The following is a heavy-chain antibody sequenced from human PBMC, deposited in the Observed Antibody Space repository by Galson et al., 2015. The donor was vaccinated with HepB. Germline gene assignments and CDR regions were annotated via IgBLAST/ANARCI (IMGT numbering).Heavy chain of an antibody. CDR1: GFTFSSYA. J-gene: IGHJ3*02. CDR2: ISGSGGST. CDR3: ARGGLLWFGELDAFDI. D-gene: IGHD3-10*01. V-gene: IGHV3-23*01. Sequence: SLRLSCAASGFTFSSYAMSWVRQAPGKGLEWVSAISGSGGSTYCADSVKGRFTISRDNSKNTLYLQMNSLRAEDTAVYYCARGGLLWFGELDAFDIWGQGTMVTVSS.